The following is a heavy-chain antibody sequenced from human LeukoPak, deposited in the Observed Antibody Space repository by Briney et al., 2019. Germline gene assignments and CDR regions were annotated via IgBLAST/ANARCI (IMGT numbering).Heavy chain of an antibody. V-gene: IGHV1-69*05. J-gene: IGHJ5*02. D-gene: IGHD3-3*01. CDR3: ARASQEYYDFWSGTRNWFDP. CDR1: GGTFSSYA. Sequence: SVKVSCKASGGTFSSYAISWVRQAPGQGLEWMGGIITIFGTANYAQKFQGRVTITTDESTSTAYMELSSLRSEDTAVYYCARASQEYYDFWSGTRNWFDPWGQGTLVTVSS. CDR2: IITIFGTA.